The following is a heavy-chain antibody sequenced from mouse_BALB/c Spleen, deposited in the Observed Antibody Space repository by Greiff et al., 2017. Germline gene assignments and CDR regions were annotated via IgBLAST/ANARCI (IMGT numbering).Heavy chain of an antibody. CDR1: GFTFSSYA. Sequence: EVQLVESGGGLVKPGGSLKLSCAASGFTFSSYAMSWVRQSPEKRLEWVAEISSGGSYTYYPDTVTGRFTISRDNAKNTLYLEMSSLRSEDTAMYYCARAARATWFAYWGQGTLVTVSA. CDR2: ISSGGSYT. CDR3: ARAARATWFAY. V-gene: IGHV5-9-4*01. D-gene: IGHD3-1*01. J-gene: IGHJ3*01.